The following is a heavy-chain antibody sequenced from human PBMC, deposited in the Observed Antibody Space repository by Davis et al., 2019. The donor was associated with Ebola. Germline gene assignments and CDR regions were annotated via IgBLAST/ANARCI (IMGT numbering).Heavy chain of an antibody. CDR1: GFTFRRIG. CDR3: AREYNSGWLDLEI. V-gene: IGHV3-74*01. Sequence: CAAPGFTFRRIGMHWVRQPPGQGLVYVSRISSDGGITSYADSVKGRFTISRDNAKSTLYLQMNSLTAEDTAVYYCAREYNSGWLDLEIWGQGTMVTVSS. CDR2: ISSDGGIT. D-gene: IGHD6-19*01. J-gene: IGHJ3*02.